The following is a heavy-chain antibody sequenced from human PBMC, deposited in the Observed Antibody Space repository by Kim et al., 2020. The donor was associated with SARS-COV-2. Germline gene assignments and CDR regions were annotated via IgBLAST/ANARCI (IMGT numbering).Heavy chain of an antibody. J-gene: IGHJ6*02. D-gene: IGHD3-9*01. Sequence: ASVKVSCKASGYTFTSYAMNWVRQAPGQGLEWMGWINTNTGNPTYAQGFTGRFVFSLDTSVSTAYLQISSLKAEDTAVYYCASGPGTFDILTGANYYYYGMDVWGQGTTVTVSS. CDR3: ASGPGTFDILTGANYYYYGMDV. V-gene: IGHV7-4-1*02. CDR1: GYTFTSYA. CDR2: INTNTGNP.